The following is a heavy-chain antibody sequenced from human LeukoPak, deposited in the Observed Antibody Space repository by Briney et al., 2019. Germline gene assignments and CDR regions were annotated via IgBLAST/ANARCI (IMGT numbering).Heavy chain of an antibody. CDR2: ISSDGSST. D-gene: IGHD1-26*01. CDR3: AREWALPGAYYMDV. V-gene: IGHV3-74*01. Sequence: GGSLRLSCAASGFTFRTYWMHWVRPVPGKGLVWVSRISSDGSSTIYPDSVKGRFIISRDNANNTLYLQMNSLRGEDTAVYYCAREWALPGAYYMDVWGKGTTVTVSS. J-gene: IGHJ6*03. CDR1: GFTFRTYW.